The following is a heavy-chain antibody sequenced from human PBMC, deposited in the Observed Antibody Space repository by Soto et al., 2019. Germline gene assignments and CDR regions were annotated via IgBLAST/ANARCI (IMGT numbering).Heavy chain of an antibody. CDR2: IYYSGST. CDR1: GGSISSGGYY. J-gene: IGHJ4*02. CDR3: SRDSSGYYGPRFDY. D-gene: IGHD3-22*01. V-gene: IGHV4-31*03. Sequence: PSETLSLTCTVSGGSISSGGYYWSWIREHAGKGLEWIGYIYYSGSTYYNPSLKSRVTISVDTSKNKFYLKLSSVTAADTAVYYCSRDSSGYYGPRFDYWAQGTLVTVSS.